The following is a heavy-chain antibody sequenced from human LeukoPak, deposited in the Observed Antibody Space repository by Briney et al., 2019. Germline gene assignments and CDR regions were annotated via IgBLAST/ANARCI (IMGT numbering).Heavy chain of an antibody. D-gene: IGHD3-10*01. CDR1: GGTFSSYA. J-gene: IGHJ4*02. Sequence: SVKVSCKASGGTFSSYAISWVRQAPGQGLEWMGRIIPILGIANYAQKFQGRVTITADKSTSTAYMELSSLRSEDTAVYYCATDGEGWFSPGPLDYWGQGTLVTVSS. V-gene: IGHV1-69*04. CDR3: ATDGEGWFSPGPLDY. CDR2: IIPILGIA.